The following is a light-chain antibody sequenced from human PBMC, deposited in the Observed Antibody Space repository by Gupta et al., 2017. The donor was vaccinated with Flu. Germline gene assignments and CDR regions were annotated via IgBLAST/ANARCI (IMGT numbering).Light chain of an antibody. CDR3: GTSDGSPGAWV. J-gene: IGLJ3*02. CDR1: SYNIVNNF. V-gene: IGLV1-51*02. Sequence: VTSSYPGSSYNIVNNFFSSLQHLPGTAPLLLLYENKKRPSGVPGRFSGTKSSTAATLGITRLPAGDEAAYYCGTSDGSPGAWVFGGGTKPTVL. CDR2: ENK.